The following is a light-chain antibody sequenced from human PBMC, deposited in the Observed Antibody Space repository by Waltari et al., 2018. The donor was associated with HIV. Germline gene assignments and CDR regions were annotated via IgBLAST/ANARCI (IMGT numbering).Light chain of an antibody. J-gene: IGLJ2*01. V-gene: IGLV3-1*01. CDR1: KSGHKY. CDR2: QDS. Sequence: SYELTQPHSVSVSPRQPASITCSGVKSGHKYACWYQQKPGQSPVLVNYQDSKRPSGIPERFSGSNSGNTATLTISGTHAMDEADYYCQAWDSSSRVFGGGTKLTVL. CDR3: QAWDSSSRV.